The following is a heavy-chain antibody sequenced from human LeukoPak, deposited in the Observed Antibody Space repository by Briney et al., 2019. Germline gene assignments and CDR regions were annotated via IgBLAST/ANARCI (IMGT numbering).Heavy chain of an antibody. V-gene: IGHV1-69*13. Sequence: VASVKVSCKASGGTFSSYAISWVRQAPGQGLEWMGGIIPIFGTANYAQKFQGRVTITADESTSTAYMELSSLRSEDTAVYYCAGTSGRYNWFDPWGQGTLVTVSP. J-gene: IGHJ5*02. D-gene: IGHD1-26*01. CDR1: GGTFSSYA. CDR3: AGTSGRYNWFDP. CDR2: IIPIFGTA.